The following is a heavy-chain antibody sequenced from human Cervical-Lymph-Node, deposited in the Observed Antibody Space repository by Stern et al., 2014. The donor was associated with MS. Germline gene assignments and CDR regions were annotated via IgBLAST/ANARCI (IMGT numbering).Heavy chain of an antibody. CDR2: LIPFFGAT. Sequence: QVQLVQSGSEVKKPGSSVKVSCKPSGDTFSSYALSWVRQAPGQGLEWVGGLIPFFGATSYAQKFQGRVTITPEESTGTAFMELSNLTSDDTAVYYCALRRSYYVYWGQGTLITVSS. CDR3: ALRRSYYVY. V-gene: IGHV1-69*01. CDR1: GDTFSSYA. J-gene: IGHJ4*02. D-gene: IGHD4-11*01.